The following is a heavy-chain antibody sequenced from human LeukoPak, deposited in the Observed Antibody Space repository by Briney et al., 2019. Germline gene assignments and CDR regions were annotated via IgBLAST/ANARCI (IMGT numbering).Heavy chain of an antibody. CDR2: ISGSGGST. CDR3: AKDKRLGELSFDAFDI. CDR1: GFTFSSYA. V-gene: IGHV3-23*01. D-gene: IGHD3-16*02. J-gene: IGHJ3*02. Sequence: PGGSLRLSCAASGFTFSSYAMSWVRQAPGKGPEWVSAISGSGGSTYYADSVKGRFTISRDNSKNTLYLQMNSLRAEDTAVYYCAKDKRLGELSFDAFDIWGQGTMVTVSS.